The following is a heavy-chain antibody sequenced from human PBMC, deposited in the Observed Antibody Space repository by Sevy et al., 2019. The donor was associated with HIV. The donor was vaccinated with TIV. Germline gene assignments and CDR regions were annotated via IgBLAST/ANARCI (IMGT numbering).Heavy chain of an antibody. CDR1: GFTFGDYA. D-gene: IGHD5-18*01. CDR2: FRSKAYGGTT. CDR3: SRGRGYSYGYVDY. Sequence: GGSLRLSCTASGFTFGDYAMNWFRQAPGKGLEWVGFFRSKAYGGTTEYAASVKGRFTISRDDSKSIAYLQMNSLKTEDTAVYYCSRGRGYSYGYVDYWGQGTLVTVSS. J-gene: IGHJ4*02. V-gene: IGHV3-49*03.